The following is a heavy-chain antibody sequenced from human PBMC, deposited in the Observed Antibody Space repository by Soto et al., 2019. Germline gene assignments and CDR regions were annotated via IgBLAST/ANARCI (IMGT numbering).Heavy chain of an antibody. CDR2: IIPIFGTA. Sequence: QVQLVQSGAEVKKPGSSVKVSCKASGGTFSSYAISWVRQAPGQGLEWMGGIIPIFGTANYTQEFQGRVTITADESTSTAYMELSSLRSEDTAVYYCASGLLGYCSGGSCYYYFDYWGQRTLVTVSS. J-gene: IGHJ4*02. CDR1: GGTFSSYA. D-gene: IGHD2-15*01. CDR3: ASGLLGYCSGGSCYYYFDY. V-gene: IGHV1-69*12.